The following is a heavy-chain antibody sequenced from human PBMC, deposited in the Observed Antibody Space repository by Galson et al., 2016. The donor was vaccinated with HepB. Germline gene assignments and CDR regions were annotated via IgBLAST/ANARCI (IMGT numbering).Heavy chain of an antibody. CDR2: ISGSGGST. CDR1: GFPFSIYA. Sequence: SLRLSCAASGFPFSIYAMSWVRQAPGKGLAWVSAISGSGGSTYYADSVRGRFTISRDNAKNSLYLHMNNLRPEDTAFYYCAKHITIFGVVPRHAFDVWGQGTMVTVSS. CDR3: AKHITIFGVVPRHAFDV. V-gene: IGHV3-23*01. J-gene: IGHJ3*01. D-gene: IGHD3-3*01.